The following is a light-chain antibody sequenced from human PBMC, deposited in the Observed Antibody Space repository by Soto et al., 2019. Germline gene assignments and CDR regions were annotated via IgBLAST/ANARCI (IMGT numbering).Light chain of an antibody. J-gene: IGKJ2*01. V-gene: IGKV3-11*01. CDR3: QQRGKWPRT. CDR1: QSVSSY. CDR2: GAS. Sequence: EIVLTQSPATLSLSPEERATLSCRASQSVSSYLAWYQQKPGQAPRLLIYGASNRATGIPARFSGSGSGTDFTLTISSLEPEDFAVYYCQQRGKWPRTFGQGTKLEIK.